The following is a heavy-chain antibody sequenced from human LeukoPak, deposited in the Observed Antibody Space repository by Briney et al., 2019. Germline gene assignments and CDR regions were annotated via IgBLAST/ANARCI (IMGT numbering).Heavy chain of an antibody. V-gene: IGHV1-2*02. D-gene: IGHD6-13*01. Sequence: ASVKVSCKASGYSFTGYYMHWVRQAPGQGLEWMGWINPNSGGTNYAQKLQGRVTITTDTSTSTAYMELRSLRSDDTAVYYCARFSGVAAAGSSIDYWGQGTLVTVSS. J-gene: IGHJ4*02. CDR2: INPNSGGT. CDR3: ARFSGVAAAGSSIDY. CDR1: GYSFTGYY.